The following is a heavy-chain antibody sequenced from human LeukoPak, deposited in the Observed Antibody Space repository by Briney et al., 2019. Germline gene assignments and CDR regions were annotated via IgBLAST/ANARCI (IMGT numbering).Heavy chain of an antibody. CDR1: GFTFSSYG. Sequence: QTGGSLRLSCAASGFTFSSYGMHWVSQAPGKGLEWVAVIWYDGSNKYYADSVKGRFTISRDNSKNTLYLQMNSLRAEDTAVYYCARGGWYGPPFDYWGQGTLVTVSS. CDR3: ARGGWYGPPFDY. V-gene: IGHV3-33*01. CDR2: IWYDGSNK. J-gene: IGHJ4*02. D-gene: IGHD6-19*01.